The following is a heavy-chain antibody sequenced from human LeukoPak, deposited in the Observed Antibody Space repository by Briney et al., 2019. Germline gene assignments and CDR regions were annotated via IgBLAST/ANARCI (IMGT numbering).Heavy chain of an antibody. V-gene: IGHV1-8*01. Sequence: APVKVSCKAPGYTFTSYDINWVRQATGQWLEWMGWMNPNSGNTGYAQKFQGRVTMTRNTSISTAYMELSSLRSEDTAVYYCARGNPYYYDSSENYWGQGTLVTVSS. CDR1: GYTFTSYD. D-gene: IGHD3-22*01. CDR2: MNPNSGNT. J-gene: IGHJ4*02. CDR3: ARGNPYYYDSSENY.